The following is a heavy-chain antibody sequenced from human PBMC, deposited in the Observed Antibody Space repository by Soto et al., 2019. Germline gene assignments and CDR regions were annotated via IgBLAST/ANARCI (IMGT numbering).Heavy chain of an antibody. Sequence: QVQLQESGPGLVKPSETMSLTCSVSGGYIGSYYWSWLRQPPGKGLECIGYIYYSGSTNYNPSLRGRATISVDTAKNQFSLKLSSVPAADTAVYYCARGGWRQIDYWGQGTLVTVSS. CDR1: GGYIGSYY. J-gene: IGHJ4*02. CDR3: ARGGWRQIDY. V-gene: IGHV4-59*08. D-gene: IGHD3-3*01. CDR2: IYYSGST.